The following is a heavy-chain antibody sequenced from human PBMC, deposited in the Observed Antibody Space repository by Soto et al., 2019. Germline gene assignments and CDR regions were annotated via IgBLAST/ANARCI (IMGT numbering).Heavy chain of an antibody. CDR3: VRGTAQPDY. CDR1: GFTFSDFY. CDR2: ISSSSSHT. D-gene: IGHD1-1*01. Sequence: QVQVVESGGGLVKPGGSLRLSCAASGFTFSDFYMSWIHQAPGKGLEWLSYISSSSSHTNYADSVKGRFTISRDNAKKSLYLQMNSLRVDDTAVYYCVRGTAQPDYWGQGTLVTVSS. J-gene: IGHJ4*02. V-gene: IGHV3-11*05.